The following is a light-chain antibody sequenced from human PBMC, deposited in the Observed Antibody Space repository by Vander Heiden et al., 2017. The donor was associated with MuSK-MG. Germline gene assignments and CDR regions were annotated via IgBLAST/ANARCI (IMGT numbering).Light chain of an antibody. CDR3: QQYDNLPFT. V-gene: IGKV1-33*01. CDR2: DAS. CDR1: QDISNY. J-gene: IGKJ4*01. Sequence: DIQMTQSPSSLSASVGDRVTITCQASQDISNYLNWYQQKPGKAPKLLIYDASNLETGVPSRFSGIGSGTDFTFTISSLQPEDIATYYCQQYDNLPFTFGGGTKVEIK.